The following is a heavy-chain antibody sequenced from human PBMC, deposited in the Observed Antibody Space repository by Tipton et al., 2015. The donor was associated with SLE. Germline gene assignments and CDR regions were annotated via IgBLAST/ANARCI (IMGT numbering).Heavy chain of an antibody. CDR3: ARDQYSSGWGEYYYYYMDV. D-gene: IGHD6-19*01. V-gene: IGHV4-38-2*02. Sequence: TLSLTCAVSGYSISSGYYWGWIRQPPGKGLEWIGSIYHSGSTYYNPSLKSRVTISVDTSKNQFSLKLSSVTAADTAVYYCARDQYSSGWGEYYYYYMDVWGKGTTVTVSS. CDR1: GYSISSGYY. J-gene: IGHJ6*03. CDR2: IYHSGST.